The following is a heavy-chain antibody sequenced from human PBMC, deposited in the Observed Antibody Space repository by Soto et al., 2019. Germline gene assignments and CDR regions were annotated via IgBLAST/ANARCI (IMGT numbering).Heavy chain of an antibody. CDR3: ARDGGGAARSYFYYYYYMDV. D-gene: IGHD6-6*01. J-gene: IGHJ6*03. Sequence: QVQLVQSGAEVKKPGASVKVSCKASGYTFTSYYMHWVRQAPGQGLEWMGIINPSGGSTSYAQKFQGRCTMTRDTSTSTVYMELSSLRSEDTAVYYCARDGGGAARSYFYYYYYMDVWGKGTTVTVSS. CDR1: GYTFTSYY. CDR2: INPSGGST. V-gene: IGHV1-46*03.